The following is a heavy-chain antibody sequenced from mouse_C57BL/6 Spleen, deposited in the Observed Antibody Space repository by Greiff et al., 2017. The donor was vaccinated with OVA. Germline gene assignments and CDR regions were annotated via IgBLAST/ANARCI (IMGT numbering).Heavy chain of an antibody. CDR2: IDPSDSYT. CDR1: GYTFTSYW. V-gene: IGHV1-69*01. D-gene: IGHD2-3*01. Sequence: QVQLKQPGAELVMPGASVKLSCKASGYTFTSYWMHWVKQRPGQGLEWIGEIDPSDSYTNYNQKFKGKSTLTVDKSSSTAYMQLSSLTSEDSAVYYCARWLLLANYFDYWGQGTTLTVSS. J-gene: IGHJ2*01. CDR3: ARWLLLANYFDY.